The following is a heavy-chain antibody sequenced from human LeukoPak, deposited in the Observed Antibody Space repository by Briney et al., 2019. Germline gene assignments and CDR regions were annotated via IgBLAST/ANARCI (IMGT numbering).Heavy chain of an antibody. CDR3: ARHRPGPYDC. J-gene: IGHJ4*02. CDR1: GGSINNYY. Sequence: PSETLSLTCTISGGSINNYYWSWIRQPPGKGLEWIGYIYYSGSTTYNPSLKSRVTISVDTSKNQFSLSLSSVTAADTAVYYCARHRPGPYDCWGQGTLVTVSS. V-gene: IGHV4-59*08. CDR2: IYYSGST. D-gene: IGHD6-6*01.